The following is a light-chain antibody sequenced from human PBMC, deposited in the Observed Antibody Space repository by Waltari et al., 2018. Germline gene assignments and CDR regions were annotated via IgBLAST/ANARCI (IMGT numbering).Light chain of an antibody. CDR3: QSADSSGSVV. J-gene: IGLJ2*01. CDR2: KDT. Sequence: SFELTQPPSLSVSPGQTARITCSGDALSKQYHHWQQQRPGLAPVLVIYKDTERPSGIPERFSGSSSGTTVTLTISGVQAEDEADYYCQSADSSGSVVFGGGTKLTVL. V-gene: IGLV3-25*03. CDR1: ALSKQY.